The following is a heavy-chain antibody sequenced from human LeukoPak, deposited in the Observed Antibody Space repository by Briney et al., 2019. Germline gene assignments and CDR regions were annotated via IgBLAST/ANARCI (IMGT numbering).Heavy chain of an antibody. CDR2: INPSGGST. CDR3: ARTSMVRGVISPNFDY. D-gene: IGHD3-10*01. Sequence: ASVKVSCKASGYTFTSYYMHWMRQAPGQGLGRMGIINPSGGSTSYAQKFQGRVTMTRDTSTSTVYMELSSLRSEDTAVYYCARTSMVRGVISPNFDYWGQGTLVTVSS. CDR1: GYTFTSYY. J-gene: IGHJ4*02. V-gene: IGHV1-46*01.